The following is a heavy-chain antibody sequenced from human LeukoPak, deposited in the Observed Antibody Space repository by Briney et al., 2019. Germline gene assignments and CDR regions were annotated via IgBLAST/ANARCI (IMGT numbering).Heavy chain of an antibody. CDR1: GGSFSGYY. CDR2: INHSGST. D-gene: IGHD1-26*01. CDR3: ARGWRGGSYVY. V-gene: IGHV4-34*01. J-gene: IGHJ4*02. Sequence: PSETLSLTCAVYGGSFSGYYWSWIRQPPGKGLEWIGEINHSGSTNYNPSLKSRVTISVDTSENQFSLKLSSVTAADTAVYYCARGWRGGSYVYWGQGTLVTVSS.